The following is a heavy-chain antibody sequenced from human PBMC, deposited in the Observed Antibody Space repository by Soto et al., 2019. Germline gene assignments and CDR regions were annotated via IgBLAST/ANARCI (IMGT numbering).Heavy chain of an antibody. CDR3: AKDLSSSPRVPFDY. CDR2: ISWNSGSI. CDR1: GFTFDDYA. Sequence: DVQLVESGGGLVQPGRSLRLSCAASGFTFDDYAMHWVRQAPGKGLEWVSGISWNSGSIGYADSVKGRFTISRDNAKNCLYLQMNSLRAEDTALYYCAKDLSSSPRVPFDYWGQGTLVTVSS. V-gene: IGHV3-9*01. D-gene: IGHD6-13*01. J-gene: IGHJ4*02.